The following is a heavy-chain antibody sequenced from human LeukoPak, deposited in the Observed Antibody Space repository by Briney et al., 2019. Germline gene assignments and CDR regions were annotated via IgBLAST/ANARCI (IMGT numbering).Heavy chain of an antibody. CDR3: ARNHYSCMDV. Sequence: PGGSLRLSCAASGFTFSSYWMHWVRQAPGKGLVWVSRINSDGSSTNYADSVKGRFTSSSDNARNTLYLQMNSLRAEDTAGYSCARNHYSCMDVWGQGDTVTLSS. CDR2: INSDGSST. CDR1: GFTFSSYW. J-gene: IGHJ6*01. V-gene: IGHV3-74*01.